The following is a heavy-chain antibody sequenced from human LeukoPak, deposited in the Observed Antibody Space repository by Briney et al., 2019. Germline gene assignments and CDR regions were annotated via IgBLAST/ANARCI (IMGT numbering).Heavy chain of an antibody. CDR2: INHSGST. D-gene: IGHD1-26*01. CDR1: GGSFSGYY. J-gene: IGHJ1*01. Sequence: PSETLSLTCAVYGGSFSGYYWSWIRQPPGKGLERIGEINHSGSTNYNPSLKSRVTISVDTSKNQFSLKLSSVTAADTAVYYCASSGSYSRRGYFQHWGQGTLVTVSS. V-gene: IGHV4-34*01. CDR3: ASSGSYSRRGYFQH.